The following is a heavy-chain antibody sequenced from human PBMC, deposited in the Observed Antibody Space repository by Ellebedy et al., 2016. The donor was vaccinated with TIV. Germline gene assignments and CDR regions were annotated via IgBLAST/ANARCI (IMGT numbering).Heavy chain of an antibody. V-gene: IGHV3-49*03. CDR2: IRSKAYGGTT. D-gene: IGHD3-22*01. CDR3: TRVGMIVAGFDY. J-gene: IGHJ4*02. CDR1: GGSFSGYY. Sequence: LSLXCAVYGGSFSGYYWSWFRQAPGKGLEWVGFIRSKAYGGTTGYAASVKGRFTISRDDSKSIAYLQMNSLKTEDTAVYYCTRVGMIVAGFDYWGQGTLVTVSS.